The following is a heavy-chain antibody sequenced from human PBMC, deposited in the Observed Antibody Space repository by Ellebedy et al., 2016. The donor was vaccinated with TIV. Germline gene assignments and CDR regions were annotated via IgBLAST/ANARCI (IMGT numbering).Heavy chain of an antibody. CDR1: GFTFSSYG. CDR2: IWYDGSNN. V-gene: IGHV3-33*01. CDR3: TTGRYYYYGMDV. J-gene: IGHJ6*02. Sequence: GGSLILSXAASGFTFSSYGMHWIRQAPGKGLEWVAIIWYDGSNNHCADSLKGRFTISRDNSKNTLYLQMNSLRAEDTAVYYCTTGRYYYYGMDVWGQGTTVTVSS.